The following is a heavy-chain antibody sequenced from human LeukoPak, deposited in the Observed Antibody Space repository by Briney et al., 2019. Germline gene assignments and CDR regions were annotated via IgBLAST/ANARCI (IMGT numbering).Heavy chain of an antibody. V-gene: IGHV3-11*01. CDR3: ARAPTVLVGYCSSSSCQADY. CDR2: ISSSGSTI. D-gene: IGHD2-2*01. J-gene: IGHJ4*02. CDR1: GFTFSDYY. Sequence: GGSLRLSCAASGFTFSDYYMSWIRQAPGKGLEWVSYISSSGSTIYYADSVKGRFTISRDNAKNSLYLQMNSLRAEDTAVYYCARAPTVLVGYCSSSSCQADYWGQGTLVTVSS.